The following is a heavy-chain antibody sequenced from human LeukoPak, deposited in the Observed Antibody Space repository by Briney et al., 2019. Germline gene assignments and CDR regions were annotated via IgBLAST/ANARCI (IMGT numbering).Heavy chain of an antibody. Sequence: GGSLRLSCAASGFTFSSYSMNCVRQAPGKGLEWVSFISSSSSYIYHAHSVKGRFTISRANAKNSLYLQMTSLRAEDTAVYYCARFSSIAARRSWFDPWGQGTLVTVSS. D-gene: IGHD6-6*01. CDR3: ARFSSIAARRSWFDP. CDR1: GFTFSSYS. J-gene: IGHJ5*02. CDR2: ISSSSSYI. V-gene: IGHV3-21*01.